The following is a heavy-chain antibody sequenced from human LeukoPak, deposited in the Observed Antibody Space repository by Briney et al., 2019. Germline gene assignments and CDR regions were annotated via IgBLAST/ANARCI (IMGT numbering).Heavy chain of an antibody. CDR1: GFTFNSHI. Sequence: GGSLRLSCVASGFTFNSHIMTWVRQAPGKGLEWVSTISSSSSFVNYADSVKGRFTISRDNAENSLYLLMNSLRAEDTAVYYCARGGRNFPPGYWGQGTLVTVSS. J-gene: IGHJ4*02. CDR3: ARGGRNFPPGY. CDR2: ISSSSSFV. V-gene: IGHV3-21*01.